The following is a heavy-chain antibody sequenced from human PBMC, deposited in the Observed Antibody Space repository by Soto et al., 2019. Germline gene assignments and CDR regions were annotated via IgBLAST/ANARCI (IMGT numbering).Heavy chain of an antibody. CDR3: ARGGYYEGSGSRKYDYYGMNV. Sequence: QVQLVQSGGEVKKPGASVKVSCKASGYTFSSYGINWVRQAPGQGLEWLGWISPYDGNTNYAQILQGRVAMTTDTSTKTADTEVRSLRSDDTAVDYCARGGYYEGSGSRKYDYYGMNVWGQGTPVTVSS. V-gene: IGHV1-18*01. D-gene: IGHD3-22*01. J-gene: IGHJ6*02. CDR1: GYTFSSYG. CDR2: ISPYDGNT.